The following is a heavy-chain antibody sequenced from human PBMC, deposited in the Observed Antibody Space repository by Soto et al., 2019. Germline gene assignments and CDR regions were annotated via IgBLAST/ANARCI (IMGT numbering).Heavy chain of an antibody. CDR2: ISAGGGST. D-gene: IGHD1-26*01. J-gene: IGHJ6*02. CDR3: AKVRVGPHRGMDV. Sequence: EVQLLESGGGLVQPGGSLRLSCAASGFTFSSYAMSWVRQAPGKGLEWVSAISAGGGSTYYADSVKGPFSISRDNSKNALYLQMNGLRPEDTAVYYCAKVRVGPHRGMDVWGQGTTVTVSS. V-gene: IGHV3-23*01. CDR1: GFTFSSYA.